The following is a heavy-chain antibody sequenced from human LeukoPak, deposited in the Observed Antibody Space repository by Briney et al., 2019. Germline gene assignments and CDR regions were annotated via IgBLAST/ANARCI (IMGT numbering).Heavy chain of an antibody. D-gene: IGHD3-16*02. CDR2: INPNSGDT. J-gene: IGHJ4*02. CDR3: ARDRERYDYVWGSYRLPVPYYFDY. CDR1: GYTFTGYY. V-gene: IGHV1-2*02. Sequence: ASVKVSCKASGYTFTGYYLHWGRQAPGQGLEWMGCINPNSGDTNYAQKFQGRVTMTRDTSLSTAYMELSSLRSDDTAVYYCARDRERYDYVWGSYRLPVPYYFDYWGQGTLVTVSS.